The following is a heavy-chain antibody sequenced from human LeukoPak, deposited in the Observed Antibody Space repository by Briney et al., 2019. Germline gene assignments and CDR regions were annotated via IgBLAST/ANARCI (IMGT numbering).Heavy chain of an antibody. CDR3: ALGYYDSSGFDY. Sequence: PSETLSLTCTVSGGSISNYYWSWIRQAPGKGLEWIGYIYYSGSTNYNPSHKSRVTISVDASKNQFSLKLSSVTAADTAVYYCALGYYDSSGFDYWGQGTLVTVSS. CDR1: GGSISNYY. J-gene: IGHJ4*02. D-gene: IGHD3-22*01. CDR2: IYYSGST. V-gene: IGHV4-59*01.